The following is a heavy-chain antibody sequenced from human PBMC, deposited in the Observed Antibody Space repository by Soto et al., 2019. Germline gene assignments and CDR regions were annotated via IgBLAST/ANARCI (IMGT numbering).Heavy chain of an antibody. CDR3: ARDSPYSSSWYDLNWFDP. D-gene: IGHD6-13*01. CDR2: ISSSSSTI. J-gene: IGHJ5*02. Sequence: GGSLRLSCAASGFTFSSYSMYWVRQAPGKGLEWVSYISSSSSTIYYTDSVKGRFTISRDNAKNSLYLQMNSLRDEDTAVYYCARDSPYSSSWYDLNWFDPWGQGTLVTVSS. CDR1: GFTFSSYS. V-gene: IGHV3-48*02.